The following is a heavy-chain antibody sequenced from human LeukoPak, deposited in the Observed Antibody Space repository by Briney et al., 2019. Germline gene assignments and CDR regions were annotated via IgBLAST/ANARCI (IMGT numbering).Heavy chain of an antibody. CDR1: GGSISSSTYY. V-gene: IGHV4-39*07. Sequence: SETLSLTCTVSGGSISSSTYYWGWIRQPPGKGLEWIGSINYSGSTFYNPSLKSRVTISVDTSKNQFSLILSSVTAADTAVYYCARSGDSSGYYVLLGYWGQGTLVTVSS. CDR3: ARSGDSSGYYVLLGY. D-gene: IGHD3-22*01. CDR2: INYSGST. J-gene: IGHJ4*02.